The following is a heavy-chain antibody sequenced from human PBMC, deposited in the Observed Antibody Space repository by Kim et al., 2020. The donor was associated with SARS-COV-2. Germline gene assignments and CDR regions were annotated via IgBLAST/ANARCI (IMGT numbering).Heavy chain of an antibody. D-gene: IGHD6-13*01. CDR2: IKEDGSDK. Sequence: GGSLRLSCAASGFTFPSYWMSWVRQAPGKGLEWVANIKEDGSDKYYVDSVKGRFTISRDNAKNSLYLQMNSLRADDTAIYFCGRDYSDWGQVTLVTVSS. J-gene: IGHJ4*02. V-gene: IGHV3-7*01. CDR1: GFTFPSYW. CDR3: GRDYSD.